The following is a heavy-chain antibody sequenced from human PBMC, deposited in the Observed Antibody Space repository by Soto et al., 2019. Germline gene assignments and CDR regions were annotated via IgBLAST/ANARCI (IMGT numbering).Heavy chain of an antibody. Sequence: EVQLLESGGGLVQPGGSLRLSCAASGFTFSSYAKSWVRQAPGKGLEWVSAISGSGGSTYYADSVKGRFTISRDNSKNTLYLQMNSLRAEDTAVYYCANVFRGVYSSSWYGEDYFDYWGQGTLVTVSS. J-gene: IGHJ4*02. D-gene: IGHD6-13*01. CDR1: GFTFSSYA. V-gene: IGHV3-23*01. CDR2: ISGSGGST. CDR3: ANVFRGVYSSSWYGEDYFDY.